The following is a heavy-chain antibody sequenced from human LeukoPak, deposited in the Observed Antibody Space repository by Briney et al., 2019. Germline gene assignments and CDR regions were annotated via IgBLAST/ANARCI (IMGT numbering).Heavy chain of an antibody. CDR2: IKQDGSEK. J-gene: IGHJ4*02. CDR3: ASDFGSGSFFAY. V-gene: IGHV3-7*03. D-gene: IGHD3-10*01. CDR1: GFTFSTHW. Sequence: GGSLRLSCAASGFTFSTHWKSWVRQIPGKGLEWVANIKQDGSEKHYVDSVRGRFTISRDNAESSLYLQMNSLRAEDTAVYYCASDFGSGSFFAYWGQGTLVTVSS.